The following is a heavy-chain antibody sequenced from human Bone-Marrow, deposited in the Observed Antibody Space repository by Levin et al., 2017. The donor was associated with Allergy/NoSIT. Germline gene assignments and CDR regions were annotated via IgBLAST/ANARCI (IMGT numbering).Heavy chain of an antibody. Sequence: PGGSLRLSCAASGFTFDDYAMSWVRQAPGKGLEWVAGINWSSNYIGYADSVKGRFTISRDNGKNSLYLQMNSLRAEDTALYYCVRERDSSTFYFFHSLDPWCQGTLLIVSS. D-gene: IGHD2-2*01. CDR3: VRERDSSTFYFFHSLDP. J-gene: IGHJ5*02. CDR2: INWSSNYI. CDR1: GFTFDDYA. V-gene: IGHV3-9*01.